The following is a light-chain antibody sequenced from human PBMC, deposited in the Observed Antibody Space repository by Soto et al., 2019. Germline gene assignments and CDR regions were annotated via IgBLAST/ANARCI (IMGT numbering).Light chain of an antibody. V-gene: IGKV1-39*01. J-gene: IGKJ1*01. CDR2: AAS. CDR1: QGISNY. CDR3: QQTYSNLWT. Sequence: DIQMTQSPSSLSASVGDRVTITCRASQGISNYLAWYQQKPGKAPQLLIYAASTLHTGVPSRFSGRGSGTDFTLTINNLQREDFADYFCQQTYSNLWTFGQGTKVDIK.